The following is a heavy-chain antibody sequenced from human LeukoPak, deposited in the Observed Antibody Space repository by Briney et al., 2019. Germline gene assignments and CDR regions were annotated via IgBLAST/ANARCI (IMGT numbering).Heavy chain of an antibody. CDR1: GFTFEDFA. Sequence: PGGSLRLTCAASGFTFEDFAMSWVRQAPGKGLEWVSSINWAGGNTGYADSVKGRFTISRDNAKNTLYLQMNSLRAEDTALYYCAKVDGGDSSSPMHVWGKGTTVTVSS. CDR2: INWAGGNT. J-gene: IGHJ6*03. V-gene: IGHV3-20*04. CDR3: AKVDGGDSSSPMHV. D-gene: IGHD2-21*02.